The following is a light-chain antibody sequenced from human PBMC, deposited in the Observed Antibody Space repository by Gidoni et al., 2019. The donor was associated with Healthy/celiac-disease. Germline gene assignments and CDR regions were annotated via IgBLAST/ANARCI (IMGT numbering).Light chain of an antibody. Sequence: QSALTQPASVSGSPGPSITISCTGTSSAVGGYNYVSWYQQHPGKAPKLMIYDVSSRPSGVSNRFSGSKSGNTASLTISGLQAEDEADYYCSSYTSSSPYVFGTGTKVTVL. CDR3: SSYTSSSPYV. CDR2: DVS. V-gene: IGLV2-14*01. CDR1: SSAVGGYNY. J-gene: IGLJ1*01.